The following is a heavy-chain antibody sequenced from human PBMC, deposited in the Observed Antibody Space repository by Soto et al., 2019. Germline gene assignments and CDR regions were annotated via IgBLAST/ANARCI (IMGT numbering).Heavy chain of an antibody. CDR2: ISGSGGST. D-gene: IGHD3-3*01. J-gene: IGHJ3*02. V-gene: IGHV3-23*01. CDR1: GFTFSSYA. CDR3: GKDIADYDFWSGYYLERAVFDI. Sequence: GSLRLSCAASGFTFSSYAMSWVRQAPGKGLEWVSAISGSGGSTYYADSVKVRFTISRDNSRNTLYLKMNSLRAEDTAVYYCGKDIADYDFWSGYYLERAVFDIWGKGTMVTVS.